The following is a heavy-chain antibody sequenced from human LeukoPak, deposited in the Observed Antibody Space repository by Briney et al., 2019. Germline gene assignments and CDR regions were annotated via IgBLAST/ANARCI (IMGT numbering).Heavy chain of an antibody. V-gene: IGHV3-7*01. Sequence: PGGSLRLSCAASGFTFSSYWMSWVRQAPGKGLEWVANIKQDGSEKYYVDSVKGRFTISRDNAKNSLYLQMNSLRAEDTAVYYCARGVSRRVDFWSGYSSYFDYWGQGTLVTVSS. CDR2: IKQDGSEK. D-gene: IGHD3-3*01. CDR3: ARGVSRRVDFWSGYSSYFDY. J-gene: IGHJ4*02. CDR1: GFTFSSYW.